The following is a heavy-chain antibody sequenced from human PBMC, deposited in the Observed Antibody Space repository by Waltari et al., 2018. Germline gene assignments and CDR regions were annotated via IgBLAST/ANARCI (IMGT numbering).Heavy chain of an antibody. CDR1: GDPFNRYA. CDR3: ALSPQQLLAFDF. V-gene: IGHV1-69*04. Sequence: QVQVMQSGAEMKQPGSSVKVSCTVSGDPFNRYAVSWVRQAPGQGIGWMGRIVPVLQMTNYAQRFRGRNTLTASTSATTAFMDLSGLRAEDTAVYYCALSPQQLLAFDFWGQGTMVTVSS. CDR2: IVPVLQMT. J-gene: IGHJ3*01. D-gene: IGHD6-13*01.